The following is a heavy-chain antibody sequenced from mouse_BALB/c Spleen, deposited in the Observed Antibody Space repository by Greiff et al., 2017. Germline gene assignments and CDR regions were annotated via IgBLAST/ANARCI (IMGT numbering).Heavy chain of an antibody. CDR2: INPDSSTI. D-gene: IGHD2-14*01. J-gene: IGHJ2*01. CDR1: GFDFSRYW. Sequence: AAAGFDFSRYWMSWVRQAPGKGLEWIGEINPDSSTINYTPSLKDKFIISRDNAKNTLYLQMSKVRSEDTALYYCARYYRSYFDYWGQGTTLTVSS. V-gene: IGHV4-1*02. CDR3: ARYYRSYFDY.